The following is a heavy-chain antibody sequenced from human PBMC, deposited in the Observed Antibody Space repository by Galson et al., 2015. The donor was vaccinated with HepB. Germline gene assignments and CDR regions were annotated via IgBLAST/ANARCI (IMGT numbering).Heavy chain of an antibody. CDR3: AKDRRYDSSGYYSLLGGGLVDY. J-gene: IGHJ4*02. CDR2: ISGSGGST. Sequence: SLRLSCAASGFTFSSYAMSWVRQAPGKGLEWVSAISGSGGSTYYADSVKGRFTISRDNSKNTLYLQMNSLRAEDTAVYYCAKDRRYDSSGYYSLLGGGLVDYWGQGTLVTVSS. CDR1: GFTFSSYA. D-gene: IGHD3-22*01. V-gene: IGHV3-23*01.